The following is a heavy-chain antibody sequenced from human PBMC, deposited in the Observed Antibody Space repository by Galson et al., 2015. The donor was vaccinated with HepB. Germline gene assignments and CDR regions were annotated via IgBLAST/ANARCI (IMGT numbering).Heavy chain of an antibody. CDR2: IIPILGIA. V-gene: IGHV1-69*02. J-gene: IGHJ4*02. Sequence: SVKVSCKASGGTFSSYTISWVRQAPGQGLEWMGRIIPILGIANYAQKFQGRVTITADKSTSTAYMELSSLRSEDTAVYYCASKMVRGVIYFDYWGQGTLVSVSS. CDR3: ASKMVRGVIYFDY. D-gene: IGHD3-10*01. CDR1: GGTFSSYT.